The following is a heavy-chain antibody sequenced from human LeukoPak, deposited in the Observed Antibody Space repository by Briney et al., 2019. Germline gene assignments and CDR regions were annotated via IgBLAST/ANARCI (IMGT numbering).Heavy chain of an antibody. CDR2: ISYDGSNK. Sequence: PGRSLRLSCAASGFTFSSYAMHWVRQAPGKGLEWVAVISYDGSNKYYADSVKGRFTISRDNSKNTLYLQMNSLRAEDTAVYYCARGSSSTSWPCIYWGQGTLVTVSS. J-gene: IGHJ4*02. CDR3: ARGSSSTSWPCIY. CDR1: GFTFSSYA. D-gene: IGHD2-2*01. V-gene: IGHV3-30*04.